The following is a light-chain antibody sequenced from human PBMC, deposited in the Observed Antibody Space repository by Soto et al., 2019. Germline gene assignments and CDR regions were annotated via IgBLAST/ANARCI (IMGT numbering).Light chain of an antibody. Sequence: QSVLTQPPSVSGAPGQRVTISCTGSSSNIGAGYDVHWYQQLPGRAPKLLIYGNTNRPSGVPDRFSGSKSGTXASLAITGLQAEDEADYYCLSFDSSLSVVFGGGTKVTVL. CDR1: SSNIGAGYD. CDR3: LSFDSSLSVV. V-gene: IGLV1-40*01. CDR2: GNT. J-gene: IGLJ2*01.